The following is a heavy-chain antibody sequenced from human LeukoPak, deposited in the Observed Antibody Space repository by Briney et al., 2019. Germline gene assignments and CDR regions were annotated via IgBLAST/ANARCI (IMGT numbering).Heavy chain of an antibody. CDR3: ASIVGATPKGPIDY. D-gene: IGHD1-26*01. V-gene: IGHV4-34*01. Sequence: SETLSLTCAVYGGSFSGYYWSWIRQPPGKGLEWIGEINHSGSTNYNPSLKSRVTISVDTSKNQFSLKLSSVAAADTAVYYCASIVGATPKGPIDYWGQGTLVTVSS. CDR2: INHSGST. J-gene: IGHJ4*02. CDR1: GGSFSGYY.